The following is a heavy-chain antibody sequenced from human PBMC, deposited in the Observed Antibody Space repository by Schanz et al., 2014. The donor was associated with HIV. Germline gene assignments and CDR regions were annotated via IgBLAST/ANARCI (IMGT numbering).Heavy chain of an antibody. CDR3: ARGKYSSTWWRAGLYFYGMDV. CDR2: ISFDGSNK. V-gene: IGHV3-30-3*01. D-gene: IGHD6-13*01. CDR1: GFTFSTYA. J-gene: IGHJ6*02. Sequence: QVQLVESGGGVVQPGRSLRLSCAASGFTFSTYAMHWVRQAPGKGLEWMAVISFDGSNKYYADSVKGQFTISRDNSKNTLYLQMNSLRAEDTAVYYCARGKYSSTWWRAGLYFYGMDVWGQGTTVTVSS.